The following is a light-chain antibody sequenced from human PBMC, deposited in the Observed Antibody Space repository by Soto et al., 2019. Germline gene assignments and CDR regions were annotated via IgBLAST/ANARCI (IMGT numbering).Light chain of an antibody. CDR2: EVS. V-gene: IGLV2-14*01. Sequence: QSALTQPASVSGSPGQSITISWTGTSSDVGGYNYVSWYQQHPGKAPKLMIYEVSNRPSGVSNRFSGSKSGNTASLTISGLQAEDEADYYCSSYTSSSTLDVVFGGGTQLTVL. J-gene: IGLJ2*01. CDR1: SSDVGGYNY. CDR3: SSYTSSSTLDVV.